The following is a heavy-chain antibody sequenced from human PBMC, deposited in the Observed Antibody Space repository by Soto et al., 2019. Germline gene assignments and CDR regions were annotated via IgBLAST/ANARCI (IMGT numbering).Heavy chain of an antibody. V-gene: IGHV3-48*02. D-gene: IGHD3-10*01. CDR2: ISSSSSTI. CDR3: ARDPYYLSAPYGDNWFDP. J-gene: IGHJ5*02. CDR1: GFTFSSYS. Sequence: GGSLRLSCAASGFTFSSYSMNWVRQAPGKGLEWVSYISSSSSTIYYADSVKGRFTISRDNAKNSLYLQMNSLRDEDTAVYYCARDPYYLSAPYGDNWFDPWGQGTLVTVSS.